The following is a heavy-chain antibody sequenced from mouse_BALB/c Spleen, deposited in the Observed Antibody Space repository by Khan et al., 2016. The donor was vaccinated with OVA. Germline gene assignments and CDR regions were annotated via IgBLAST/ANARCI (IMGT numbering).Heavy chain of an antibody. V-gene: IGHV1-77*01. CDR2: IYPGSGNT. J-gene: IGHJ2*01. CDR1: DYTFTDYY. CDR3: ARMDTTSLDC. Sequence: QVQLKESRTELARPGASVKLSCKASDYTFTDYYINWVKQRTGQGLEWIGEIYPGSGNTYYNEKFKGKATLTADKSSSTAYMQLSRLTSEDSAVYFCARMDTTSLDCWGQGTTLTLSS. D-gene: IGHD2-3*01.